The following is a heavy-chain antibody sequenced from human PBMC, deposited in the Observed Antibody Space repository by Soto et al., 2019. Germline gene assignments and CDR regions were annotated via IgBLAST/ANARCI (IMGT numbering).Heavy chain of an antibody. CDR1: GFSLSNARMG. D-gene: IGHD6-19*01. CDR3: AHRQAQGIGLAGTFDS. Sequence: SGPTLVNPTETLTLTCTVSGFSLSNARMGVSWIRQPPGKALEWLAHIFSNDEKSYSTSLKSRLTISKDTSKSQVVLTMTNMDPVDTATYYCAHRQAQGIGLAGTFDSWGQGTLVTVSS. V-gene: IGHV2-26*01. CDR2: IFSNDEK. J-gene: IGHJ4*02.